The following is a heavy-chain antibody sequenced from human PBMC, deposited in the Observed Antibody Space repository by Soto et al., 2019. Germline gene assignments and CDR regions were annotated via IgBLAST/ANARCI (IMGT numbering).Heavy chain of an antibody. CDR2: ISGSGSGT. CDR1: GFTFSRYA. D-gene: IGHD2-2*01. V-gene: IGHV3-23*01. Sequence: AEESLRLSCAASGFTFSRYAMTWVRQAPGKGLEWVSIISGSGSGTYYADSVKGRFTISRDNSRNTLSLQMHSLRADDTAVYYCAKSLCSIGSRCLKFDSWAQGALV. J-gene: IGHJ4*02. CDR3: AKSLCSIGSRCLKFDS.